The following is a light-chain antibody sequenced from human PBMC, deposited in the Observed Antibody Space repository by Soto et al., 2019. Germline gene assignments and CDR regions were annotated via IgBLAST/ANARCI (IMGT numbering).Light chain of an antibody. J-gene: IGKJ1*01. CDR1: QSVSSSY. CDR2: GAS. V-gene: IGKV3-20*01. CDR3: QQYGSSPET. Sequence: EILMTQSPDSLSVSPGETATLSCSASQSVSSSYLAWYQQKPGQAPRLLIYGASSRATGIPDRFSGSGSGTDFALTISRLEPEDFAVYYCQQYGSSPETFGQGTKVDIK.